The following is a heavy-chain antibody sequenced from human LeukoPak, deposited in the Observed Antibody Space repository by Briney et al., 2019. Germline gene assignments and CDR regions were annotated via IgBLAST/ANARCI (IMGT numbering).Heavy chain of an antibody. CDR2: IYHSGST. Sequence: PSETLSLNCTVSGYSSSSGYYWGWARQPPGKGMGWIGSIYHSGSTYHNPSLKSRVTIAVDTSKNQFSLKLSSVTAADTAVYYCARVGGRLLAAAGGHLRTAEYFQQWGQGTLVTVSS. D-gene: IGHD6-13*01. V-gene: IGHV4-38-2*02. CDR3: ARVGGRLLAAAGGHLRTAEYFQQ. CDR1: GYSSSSGYY. J-gene: IGHJ1*01.